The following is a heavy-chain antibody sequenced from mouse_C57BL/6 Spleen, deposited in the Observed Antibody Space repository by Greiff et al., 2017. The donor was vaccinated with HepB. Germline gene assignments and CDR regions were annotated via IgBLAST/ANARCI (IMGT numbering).Heavy chain of an antibody. CDR2: IDPEDGET. V-gene: IGHV14-2*01. D-gene: IGHD1-1*01. J-gene: IGHJ1*03. CDR1: GFNIKDYY. Sequence: VQLQQSGAELVKPGASVKLSCTASGFNIKDYYMHWVKQRTEQGLEWIGRIDPEDGETNYDPKFKGKATITADTSSNTAYLPLSSLTSEDTVVSFCARGTPVGGYFDVCGTGTTVTVSS. CDR3: ARGTPVGGYFDV.